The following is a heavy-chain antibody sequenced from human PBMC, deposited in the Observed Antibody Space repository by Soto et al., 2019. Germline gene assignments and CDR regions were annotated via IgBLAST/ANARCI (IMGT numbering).Heavy chain of an antibody. CDR3: AADHGDLYYFDY. CDR1: GFTFSSYA. Sequence: GGSLRLSSVASGFTFSSYAMSWVRQAPGKGLEWVSAISGSGGSTYYADSVKGRVTISRDNSKNTLYLQMNSLRAEDTAVYYCAADHGDLYYFDYWGQGTLVTVSS. J-gene: IGHJ4*02. CDR2: ISGSGGST. V-gene: IGHV3-23*01. D-gene: IGHD4-17*01.